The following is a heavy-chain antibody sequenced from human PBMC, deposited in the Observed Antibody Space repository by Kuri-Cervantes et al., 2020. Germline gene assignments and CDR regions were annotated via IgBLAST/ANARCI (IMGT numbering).Heavy chain of an antibody. CDR1: GFSFSDYY. CDR2: ISGSGITI. CDR3: ARDVVVPAAIKATYYYYYGMDV. J-gene: IGHJ6*02. D-gene: IGHD2-2*01. V-gene: IGHV3-11*04. Sequence: GESLKISCAASGFSFSDYYMNWIRQAPGKGLEWVSYISGSGITIYYADSVKGRFTISRDNAKNSLYLQMNSLRAEDTAVYYCARDVVVPAAIKATYYYYYGMDVWGQGTTVTVSS.